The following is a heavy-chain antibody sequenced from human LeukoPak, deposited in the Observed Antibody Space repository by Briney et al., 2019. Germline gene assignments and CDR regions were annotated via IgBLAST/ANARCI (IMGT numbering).Heavy chain of an antibody. CDR2: ISAYNGNT. D-gene: IGHD2-21*02. CDR1: GYTFTSYG. Sequence: ASVKDSCRASGYTFTSYGFSWVRLAPGQGLERMGWISAYNGNTNYAQKLQGRVTMTTDTSTSTAYMELRSLRSDDTAVYYCAGTSSGGGDRSTANAFGIWGQGTMVTVSS. CDR3: AGTSSGGGDRSTANAFGI. J-gene: IGHJ3*02. V-gene: IGHV1-18*01.